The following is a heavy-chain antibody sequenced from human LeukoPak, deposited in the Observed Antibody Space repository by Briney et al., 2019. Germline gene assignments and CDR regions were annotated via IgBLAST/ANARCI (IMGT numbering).Heavy chain of an antibody. CDR1: GFDVSRTF. J-gene: IGHJ3*01. D-gene: IGHD5-18*01. CDR3: TKVEDTVPTPANAFDL. V-gene: IGHV3-23*01. CDR2: ITAGGGST. Sequence: GGSLTLSCGVSGFDVSRTFMTGVRQAPGKGLERVSAITAGGGSTFYADSVEGRFIISRDNSKSTLLLQMNSLRVEDTAMYYCTKVEDTVPTPANAFDLWGQGT.